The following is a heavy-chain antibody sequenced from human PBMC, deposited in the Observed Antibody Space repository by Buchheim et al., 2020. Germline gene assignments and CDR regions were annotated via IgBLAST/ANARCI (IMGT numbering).Heavy chain of an antibody. CDR2: ISYDGSNK. CDR1: GFTFSSYG. CDR3: ARAAPGLDY. D-gene: IGHD3-10*01. V-gene: IGHV3-30*03. J-gene: IGHJ4*02. Sequence: QVQLVESGGGVVQPGRSLRLSCAASGFTFSSYGMHWVRQAPGKGLEWVAVISYDGSNKYYADSVKGRFTISRDNSKNTLYLQMNSLRAEDTAVYYCARAAPGLDYWGQGTL.